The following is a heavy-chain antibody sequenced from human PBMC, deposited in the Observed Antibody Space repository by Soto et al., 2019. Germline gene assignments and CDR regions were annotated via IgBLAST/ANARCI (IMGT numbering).Heavy chain of an antibody. CDR2: TYYRSKWYY. J-gene: IGHJ4*01. V-gene: IGHV6-1*01. CDR3: ARGEQYSGRIFDY. Sequence: SQTLSLPCAITGDSVSSNSAGWSWVRQSPSRGLEWLGRTYYRSKWYYEYAVSVRGRITINPDTSKNQYSLQLNSVTPEDTAVYSCARGEQYSGRIFDYWGQGTLVTVSS. D-gene: IGHD1-26*01. CDR1: GDSVSSNSAG.